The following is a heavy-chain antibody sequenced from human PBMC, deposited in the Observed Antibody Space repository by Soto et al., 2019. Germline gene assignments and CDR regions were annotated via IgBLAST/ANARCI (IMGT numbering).Heavy chain of an antibody. D-gene: IGHD6-19*01. CDR2: IIPILGIA. CDR3: AREGNEYPYSSGWYXFDY. V-gene: IGHV1-69*04. Sequence: SVKVSCKASGGTFSRYTISWVRQAPGQGLEWMGRIIPILGIANYAQKFQGRVTITADKSTSTAYMELSSLRSEDTAVYYCAREGNEYPYSSGWYXFDYWGQ. J-gene: IGHJ4*02. CDR1: GGTFSRYT.